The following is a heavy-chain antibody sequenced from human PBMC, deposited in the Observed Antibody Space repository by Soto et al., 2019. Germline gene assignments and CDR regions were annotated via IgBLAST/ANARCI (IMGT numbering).Heavy chain of an antibody. D-gene: IGHD3-3*01. CDR3: ARDRVTILGVVRYGMDA. V-gene: IGHV4-30-4*01. Sequence: SETLSLTCTVSGGSISSGDYYWSWIRQPPGKGLEWIGYIYYSGSTYYNPSLKSRVTISVDTSKNQFSLKLSSVTAADTAVYYCARDRVTILGVVRYGMDAWGQGTTVTVSS. CDR1: GGSISSGDYY. J-gene: IGHJ6*02. CDR2: IYYSGST.